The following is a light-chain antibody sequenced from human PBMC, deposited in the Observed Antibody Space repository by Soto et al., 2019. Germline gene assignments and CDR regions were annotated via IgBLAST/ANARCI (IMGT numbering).Light chain of an antibody. V-gene: IGLV4-69*01. J-gene: IGLJ3*02. CDR2: LNSDGSH. CDR3: QNWSTDIRV. Sequence: QSVLTQPHSASASLGASVKLTCTLSSGHNSYALAWHQQQPEKGPRYLMKLNSDGSHSKGDGIPDSFSGSSSGAERYLTISSRQSEDEADYYCQNWSTDIRVFGGGTKLTVL. CDR1: SGHNSYA.